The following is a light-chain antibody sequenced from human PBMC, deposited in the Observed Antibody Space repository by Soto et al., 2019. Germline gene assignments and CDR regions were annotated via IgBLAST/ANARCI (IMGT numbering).Light chain of an antibody. CDR3: QEGDSFPFT. CDR2: AAS. V-gene: IGKV1-12*01. Sequence: DIQMTQSPSSVSASVGDRVTITCRASQAISSWVAWYQQKPGKAPKLLISAASSLQSGVPRRFSGSGSGTDFTLIISSLQPEDFATYSCQEGDSFPFTFGGGTKVEIK. J-gene: IGKJ4*01. CDR1: QAISSW.